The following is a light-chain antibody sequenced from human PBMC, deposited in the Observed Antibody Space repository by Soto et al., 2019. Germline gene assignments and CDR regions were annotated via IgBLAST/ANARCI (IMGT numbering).Light chain of an antibody. Sequence: DIQMTQSPSSLSASVGDRVTITCRARQAIANYLAWYQQKPGKVPNLLIYGAATLKSGVPSRCSGSGTGTDFTLTISSLQPEDVATYYCQKYNSAPHTFRGCTKVGIK. CDR3: QKYNSAPHT. J-gene: IGKJ4*02. V-gene: IGKV1-27*01. CDR1: QAIANY. CDR2: GAA.